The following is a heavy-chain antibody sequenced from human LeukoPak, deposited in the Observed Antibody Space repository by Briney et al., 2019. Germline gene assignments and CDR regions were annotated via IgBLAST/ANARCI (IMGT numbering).Heavy chain of an antibody. Sequence: GGSLRLSCAASGFTFSNYGIHWVRQAPGKGLEWVSAISGSGGSTYYADSVKGRFTISRDNSKNTLYLQMNSLRAEDTAVYYCAKATSIAAADYFDYWGQGTLVTVSS. J-gene: IGHJ4*02. CDR2: ISGSGGST. V-gene: IGHV3-23*01. D-gene: IGHD6-13*01. CDR1: GFTFSNYG. CDR3: AKATSIAAADYFDY.